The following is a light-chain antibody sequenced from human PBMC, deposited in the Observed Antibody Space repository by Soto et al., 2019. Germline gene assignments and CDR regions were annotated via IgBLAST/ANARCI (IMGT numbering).Light chain of an antibody. CDR1: SSDVGGYND. J-gene: IGLJ2*01. Sequence: SALTQPASVSGSPGQSITISCTGTSSDVGGYNDVSWYQQHPGKGPKLIIYDVSNRPSGVSDRFSGSKSANTASLTISGLQAEDEADYYCSSYTSSSRLVFGGGTKLTVL. V-gene: IGLV2-14*03. CDR2: DVS. CDR3: SSYTSSSRLV.